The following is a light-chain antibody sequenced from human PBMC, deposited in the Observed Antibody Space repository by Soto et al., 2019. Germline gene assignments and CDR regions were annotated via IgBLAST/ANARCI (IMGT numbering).Light chain of an antibody. J-gene: IGLJ1*01. CDR1: SSNIGNNF. Sequence: QSVLTQPPSVSAAPGQKVTISCSGSSSNIGNNFVTWYQQLPGTAPKLLIYDNNKRPSGIPDRFSGSQSGTSATLGITGLQTGDEAVYYCQSFGSSLSGYVFGTGTKVTVL. CDR3: QSFGSSLSGYV. CDR2: DNN. V-gene: IGLV1-51*01.